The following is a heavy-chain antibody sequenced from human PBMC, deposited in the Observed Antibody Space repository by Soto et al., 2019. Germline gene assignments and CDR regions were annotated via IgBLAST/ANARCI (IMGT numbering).Heavy chain of an antibody. CDR2: ISGYNGDT. Sequence: GASVKVSCKASGYTFTRYGISWVRQAPGQGLEWMGWISGYNGDTNYAQKFQGRVTMTVDTSTTTAFMELTSLTSDDRAVYYCAKNGQPPYYYYGMDVWGQATTVTVSS. CDR1: GYTFTRYG. CDR3: AKNGQPPYYYYGMDV. V-gene: IGHV1-18*01. D-gene: IGHD2-8*01. J-gene: IGHJ6*02.